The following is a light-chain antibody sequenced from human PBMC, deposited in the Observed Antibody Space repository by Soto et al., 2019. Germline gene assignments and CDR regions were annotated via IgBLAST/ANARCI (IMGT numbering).Light chain of an antibody. J-gene: IGLJ2*01. CDR3: ISYTSSSTLV. CDR1: SSDVGGYNY. Sequence: QSALTQPASVSGSPGQSITISCTGTSSDVGGYNYVSWYQHQPGKAAKLMFYGVNNRPSGVSNRFSASKSGNTASLTISGLQAEDEADYYCISYTSSSTLVFGGGTKVTVL. V-gene: IGLV2-14*03. CDR2: GVN.